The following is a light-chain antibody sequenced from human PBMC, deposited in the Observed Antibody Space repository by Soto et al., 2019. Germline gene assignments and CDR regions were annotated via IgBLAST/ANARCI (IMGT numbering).Light chain of an antibody. J-gene: IGLJ3*02. CDR3: ATWDDNLYCPV. CDR1: NSNIGSYS. Sequence: QSVLTQAPSASGTPGQTVTISCSGNNSNIGSYSLNWYRQVPGTAPKLIIFANHLRPSGVPDRFSGSKSGTSASLAISALQSEDEADYYCATWDDNLYCPVFGGGTKVTVL. CDR2: ANH. V-gene: IGLV1-44*01.